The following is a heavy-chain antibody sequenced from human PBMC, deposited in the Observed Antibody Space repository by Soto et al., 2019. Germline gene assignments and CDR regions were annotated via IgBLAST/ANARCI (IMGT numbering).Heavy chain of an antibody. CDR2: ILPIFNTA. D-gene: IGHD5-18*01. CDR1: GGTFSSNA. V-gene: IGHV1-69*01. Sequence: QVQLVQSGTVEKKPGSSMTVSCKASGGTFSSNAISWVRQAPGQGLEWMGGILPIFNTANYAQSFQGRVTITADEATSTSYMELTSLKSEDTTLYSCATGGRGYSSSYPLFYFEYWGHGTLVTVSS. J-gene: IGHJ4*01. CDR3: ATGGRGYSSSYPLFYFEY.